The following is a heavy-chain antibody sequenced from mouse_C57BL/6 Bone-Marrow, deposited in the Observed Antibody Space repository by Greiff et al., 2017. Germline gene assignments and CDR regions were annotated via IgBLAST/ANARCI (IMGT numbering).Heavy chain of an antibody. CDR1: VFSFNTYA. J-gene: IGHJ3*01. CDR3: VSRTWFAY. V-gene: IGHV10-1*01. Sequence: EVKLVESGGGLVQPKGSLKLSCAASVFSFNTYAMNWVRQAPGKGLEWVARIRSKSNNYATYYADSVKDRFTISRDDSESMLYLQMNNLKTEDTAMYYCVSRTWFAYWGQGTLVTVSA. CDR2: IRSKSNNYAT.